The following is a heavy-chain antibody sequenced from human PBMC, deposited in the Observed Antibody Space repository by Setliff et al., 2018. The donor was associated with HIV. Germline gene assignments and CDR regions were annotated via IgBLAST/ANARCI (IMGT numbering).Heavy chain of an antibody. CDR2: IKDDGREE. Sequence: PGGSLRLSCAASGFTFRSYWMSWVRQAPGKGLEWVANIKDDGREEDYADSVKGRFTISRDNAKNSLFLQMDSLRAEDTAVYYCARCLNTEYWSGYSPFDYWGLGSLVTVSS. J-gene: IGHJ4*02. CDR3: ARCLNTEYWSGYSPFDY. V-gene: IGHV3-7*03. CDR1: GFTFRSYW. D-gene: IGHD3-3*01.